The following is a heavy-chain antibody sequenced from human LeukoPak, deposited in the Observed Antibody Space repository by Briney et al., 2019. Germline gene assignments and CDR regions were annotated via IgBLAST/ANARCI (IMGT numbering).Heavy chain of an antibody. J-gene: IGHJ5*02. V-gene: IGHV1-69*04. CDR1: GGTFSSYT. CDR3: ARDCCSSTSCLQWFDP. D-gene: IGHD2-2*01. CDR2: IIPILGIA. Sequence: SVKVSCKASGGTFSSYTISWVRQAPGQGLEWMGRIIPILGIANYAQKFQGRVTITADKSTSTAYMELSSLRSEDTAVYYCARDCCSSTSCLQWFDPWGQGTLVTVSS.